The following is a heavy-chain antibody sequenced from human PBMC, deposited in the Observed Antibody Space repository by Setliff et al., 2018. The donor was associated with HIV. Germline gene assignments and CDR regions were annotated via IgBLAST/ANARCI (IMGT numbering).Heavy chain of an antibody. J-gene: IGHJ4*02. CDR3: AKGPSGISTSWDH. CDR2: TSSSSSYI. CDR1: GFTFSSYT. D-gene: IGHD2-2*01. Sequence: GSLRLSCAASGFTFSSYTMNWVRQAPGKGLEWVSSTSSSSSYIYYADSVKGRFTISRDNAKNSLYLQMNSLRAEDTAVYYCAKGPSGISTSWDHWGQGTLVTVSS. V-gene: IGHV3-21*01.